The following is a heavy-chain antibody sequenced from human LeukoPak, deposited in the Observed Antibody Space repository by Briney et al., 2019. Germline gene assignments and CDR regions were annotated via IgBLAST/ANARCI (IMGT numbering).Heavy chain of an antibody. V-gene: IGHV3-9*03. D-gene: IGHD3-9*01. CDR2: ISWNSGSI. CDR1: GFTFDDYA. Sequence: GGSLRLSCAASGFTFDDYAMHWVRHAPGKGLEWVSGISWNSGSIGYADSVKGRFTISRDNAKNSLYLQMNSLRAEDMALYYCAKDRDDILTGSLDYWGQGTLVTVSS. CDR3: AKDRDDILTGSLDY. J-gene: IGHJ4*02.